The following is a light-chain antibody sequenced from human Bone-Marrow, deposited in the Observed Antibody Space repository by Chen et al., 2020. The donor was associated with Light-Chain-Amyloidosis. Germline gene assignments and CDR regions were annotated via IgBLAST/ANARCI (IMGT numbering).Light chain of an antibody. CDR1: QSVSSN. J-gene: IGKJ1*01. V-gene: IGKV3-15*01. CDR3: QEYNNWPGT. CDR2: GAS. Sequence: EIVMTQSPATLSVSPGERATLSCRASQSVSSNLAWYEQKPGQAPRLLIYGASTRATGTPARLSGSAGGAELGHTISNLLSEDFAVYDCQEYNNWPGTYSQGTEVEIK.